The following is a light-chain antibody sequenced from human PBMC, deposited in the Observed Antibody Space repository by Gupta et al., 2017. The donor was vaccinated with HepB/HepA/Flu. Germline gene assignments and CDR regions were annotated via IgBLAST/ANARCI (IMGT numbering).Light chain of an antibody. Sequence: DIQMTQSASSLSASVGDRVTITCRASQSISSYLYWYQQKPGKAPKLLIYAASSLQSGVPSRFSGSCSRTDFTLTISILQPEDFASYYCQQGYTTPRTFGQGTKVEIK. CDR2: AAS. J-gene: IGKJ1*01. CDR3: QQGYTTPRT. V-gene: IGKV1-39*01. CDR1: QSISSY.